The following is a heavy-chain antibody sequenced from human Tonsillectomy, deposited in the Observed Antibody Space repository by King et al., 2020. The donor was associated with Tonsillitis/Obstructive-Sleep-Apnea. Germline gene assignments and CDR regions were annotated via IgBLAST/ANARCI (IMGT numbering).Heavy chain of an antibody. D-gene: IGHD6-13*01. Sequence: VQLQESGPGLVKPSETLSLTCTVSGGSISSYYWSWIRQPPGKGLEWIGYIYYSGSTNYNPSLNSRVTISVDTSKNQFSLKLSSVTAADTAVYYCARHKEGSSSSWYTRSQYYYYYMDVWGKGTTVTVSS. CDR3: ARHKEGSSSSWYTRSQYYYYYMDV. CDR2: IYYSGST. V-gene: IGHV4-59*08. CDR1: GGSISSYY. J-gene: IGHJ6*03.